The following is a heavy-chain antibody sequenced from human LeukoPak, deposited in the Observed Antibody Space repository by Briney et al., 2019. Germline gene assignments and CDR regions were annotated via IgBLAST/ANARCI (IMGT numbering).Heavy chain of an antibody. CDR2: INSDGSAT. Sequence: PGGSLRLSCAASGFTVRSYWGHWVRQAPGKGLVWVSRINSDGSATTYADSVKGRFTISRDDANNTLYLQMNRLRAEYTAVYYCASHFHGDYYYCGQGTLVIVSS. D-gene: IGHD4-17*01. J-gene: IGHJ4*02. V-gene: IGHV3-74*01. CDR3: ASHFHGDYYY. CDR1: GFTVRSYW.